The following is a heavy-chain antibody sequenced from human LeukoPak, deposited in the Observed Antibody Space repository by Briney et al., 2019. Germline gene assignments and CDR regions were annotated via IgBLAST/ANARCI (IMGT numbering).Heavy chain of an antibody. D-gene: IGHD3-16*01. Sequence: PGGSLRLSCAASGFTFSSYGMSWVRQAPGKGLEWVSAISGSGGSTYYADSVKGRFTISRDNSKNTLYLQMNSLRAEDTAVYYCARDFPWTKGVWGSYPTYYMDVWGKGTTVTVSS. J-gene: IGHJ6*03. CDR2: ISGSGGST. V-gene: IGHV3-23*01. CDR1: GFTFSSYG. CDR3: ARDFPWTKGVWGSYPTYYMDV.